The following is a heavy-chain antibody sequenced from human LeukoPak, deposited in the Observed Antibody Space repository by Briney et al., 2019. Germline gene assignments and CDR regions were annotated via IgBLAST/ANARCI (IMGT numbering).Heavy chain of an antibody. J-gene: IGHJ4*02. CDR2: KKEDGSEK. CDR1: GRPFRRYW. D-gene: IGHD3-3*01. CDR3: ARAHYDFWSGSTDY. V-gene: IGHV3-7*01. Sequence: GALGLPFAASGRPFRRYWMKWVRPAPGEGLGGVGTKKEDGSEKYYVDSVKGRFTISRDNAKNSLYLQMSSLRAEDTAVYYCARAHYDFWSGSTDYWGQGTLVTVSS.